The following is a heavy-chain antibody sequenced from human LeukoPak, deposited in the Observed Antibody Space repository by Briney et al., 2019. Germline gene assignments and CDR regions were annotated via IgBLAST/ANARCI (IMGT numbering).Heavy chain of an antibody. CDR3: TRFPSVVGCPSGPDY. CDR1: GNSFTSYW. D-gene: IGHD4-23*01. J-gene: IGHJ4*02. Sequence: GASLKISCKGFGNSFTSYWIGWVRQMPGKGLEWMGIIYPGDSGTRYSTSFHGQVPISADKAICTAYRQWSSLKASDTAMYFCTRFPSVVGCPSGPDYWGQGTLVTVSS. V-gene: IGHV5-51*01. CDR2: IYPGDSGT.